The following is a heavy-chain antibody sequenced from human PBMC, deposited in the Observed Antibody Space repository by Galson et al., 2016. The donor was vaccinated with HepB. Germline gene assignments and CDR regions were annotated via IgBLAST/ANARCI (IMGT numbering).Heavy chain of an antibody. J-gene: IGHJ5*02. D-gene: IGHD3-3*01. Sequence: SLRLSCAASGFTFSNYWMSWVRQAPGEGLEWLVNIKQDGTQKDYVDSVKGRFTISRDNSKYTLYLQMNSLRAEDTAVYYCARDSFTIFGVTPNWFDPWGQGTLVTVSS. CDR3: ARDSFTIFGVTPNWFDP. CDR1: GFTFSNYW. V-gene: IGHV3-7*01. CDR2: IKQDGTQK.